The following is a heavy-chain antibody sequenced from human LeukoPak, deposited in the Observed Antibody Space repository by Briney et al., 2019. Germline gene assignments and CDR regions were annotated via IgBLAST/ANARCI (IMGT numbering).Heavy chain of an antibody. J-gene: IGHJ4*02. V-gene: IGHV3-7*01. CDR1: LFTFSSYW. CDR2: VKQEGSEK. Sequence: GGSLRLSCVASLFTFSSYWMSWVRQAPGKGLERLANVKQEGSEKYYVDSVKGRFTISRDNAKNSLYLQMNSLRAEDTAVYYCARETYYDSSGYYYWGQGTLVTVSS. D-gene: IGHD3-22*01. CDR3: ARETYYDSSGYYY.